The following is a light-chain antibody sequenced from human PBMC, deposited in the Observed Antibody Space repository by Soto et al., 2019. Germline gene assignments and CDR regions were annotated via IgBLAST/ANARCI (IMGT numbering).Light chain of an antibody. CDR2: DAS. Sequence: EIVLTQSPGTLSLSPGERATLSCRASQSVSSSYLAWYQQKPGQAPRLLIYDASSRATGIPDRFSGSGSGTDFTLTISRLEPEDFAVYYWQQFGSSVYTFGPGTKVEIK. V-gene: IGKV3-20*01. CDR3: QQFGSSVYT. J-gene: IGKJ2*01. CDR1: QSVSSSY.